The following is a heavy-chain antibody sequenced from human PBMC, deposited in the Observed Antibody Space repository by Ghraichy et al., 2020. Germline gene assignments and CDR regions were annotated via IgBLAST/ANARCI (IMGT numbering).Heavy chain of an antibody. CDR3: AKGVFRYGSGSDNWFDP. Sequence: GGSLRLSCAASGFTFSSYAMSWVRQAPGKGLEWVSAISGSGGSTYYADSVKGRFTISRDNSKNTLYLQMNSLRAEDTAVYYCAKGVFRYGSGSDNWFDPWGQGTLVTVSS. J-gene: IGHJ5*02. CDR2: ISGSGGST. CDR1: GFTFSSYA. D-gene: IGHD3-10*01. V-gene: IGHV3-23*01.